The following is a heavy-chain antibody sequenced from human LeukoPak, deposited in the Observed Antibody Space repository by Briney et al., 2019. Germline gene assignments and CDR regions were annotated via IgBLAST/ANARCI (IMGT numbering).Heavy chain of an antibody. Sequence: SGGSLRLSCAASGFNVGRNYISWVRQAPGKGLECVSITYSGGSTYYADSVKGRFTISRDNSKNTVYLQINSLRAEDTAVYYCATADSSGATYFDYWGQGTLVTVSS. CDR1: GFNVGRNY. J-gene: IGHJ4*02. CDR3: ATADSSGATYFDY. D-gene: IGHD3-22*01. V-gene: IGHV3-53*01. CDR2: TYSGGST.